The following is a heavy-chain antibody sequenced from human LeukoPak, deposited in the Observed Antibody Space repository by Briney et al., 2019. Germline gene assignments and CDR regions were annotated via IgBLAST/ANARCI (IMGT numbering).Heavy chain of an antibody. J-gene: IGHJ4*02. CDR2: IYYSGST. Sequence: PSETLSLTCTVSGGSISSHYWSWIRQPPGKGLEWIGYIYYSGSTNYNPSLKSRVTISVDTSKNQFSLKLSSVTAADTAVYYCARASPPWWLDYWGQGTLVTVSS. D-gene: IGHD2-15*01. CDR1: GGSISSHY. CDR3: ARASPPWWLDY. V-gene: IGHV4-59*11.